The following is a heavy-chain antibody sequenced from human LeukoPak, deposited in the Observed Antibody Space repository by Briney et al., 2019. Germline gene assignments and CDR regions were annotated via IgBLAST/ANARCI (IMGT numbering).Heavy chain of an antibody. CDR3: VKGCYCSTTSCHLLPYDY. V-gene: IGHV3-7*01. D-gene: IGHD2-2*01. J-gene: IGHJ4*02. CDR2: IKQDGSEK. Sequence: GGSLRLSCAASGFTFSSYWMHWVRQAPGKGLEWVANIKQDGSEKYYVDPVKGRFTISRDNAKNSLYLQMNSLRAEDTAVYYCVKGCYCSTTSCHLLPYDYWGQGTLVTVSS. CDR1: GFTFSSYW.